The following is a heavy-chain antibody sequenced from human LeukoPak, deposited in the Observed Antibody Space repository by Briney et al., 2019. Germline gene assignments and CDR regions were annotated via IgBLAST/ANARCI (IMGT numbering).Heavy chain of an antibody. Sequence: ASVKVSCKASGYTFTSYYMHWVRQAPGQGLEWMGRINPSGGSTSYAQKFQGRVTMTRDTSTSTVYMELSSLRSEDTAVYYCARVRYDFWSGSPGGWGYWGQGTLVTVSS. CDR1: GYTFTSYY. V-gene: IGHV1-46*01. D-gene: IGHD3-3*01. CDR3: ARVRYDFWSGSPGGWGY. J-gene: IGHJ4*02. CDR2: INPSGGST.